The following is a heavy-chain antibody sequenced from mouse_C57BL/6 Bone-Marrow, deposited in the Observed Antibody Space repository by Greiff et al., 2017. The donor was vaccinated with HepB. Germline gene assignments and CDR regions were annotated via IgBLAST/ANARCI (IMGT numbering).Heavy chain of an antibody. J-gene: IGHJ2*01. CDR3: ARGYYYGSSHYYFDY. V-gene: IGHV1-69*01. D-gene: IGHD1-1*01. CDR1: GYTFTSYW. Sequence: QVQLQQPGAELVMPGASVKLSCKASGYTFTSYWMPWVKQRPGQGLEWIGEIDPSDSYTNYNQKFKGKSTLTVDKSSSTAYMQLSSLTSEDSAVYYCARGYYYGSSHYYFDYWGQGTTLTVSS. CDR2: IDPSDSYT.